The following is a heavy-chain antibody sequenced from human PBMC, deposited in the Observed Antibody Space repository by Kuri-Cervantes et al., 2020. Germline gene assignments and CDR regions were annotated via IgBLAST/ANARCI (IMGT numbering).Heavy chain of an antibody. CDR1: GGSISSSSYY. V-gene: IGHV4-39*02. J-gene: IGHJ4*02. Sequence: ESLKISCTVSGGSISSSSYYWGWIRQPPGKGLEWIRSIYYSGSTYYKPSLKSRVTISVDTSKNQFSLKLSSVTAADTAVYYCARDPGNGDYYFDYWGQGTLVTVSS. CDR2: IYYSGST. CDR3: ARDPGNGDYYFDY. D-gene: IGHD4-17*01.